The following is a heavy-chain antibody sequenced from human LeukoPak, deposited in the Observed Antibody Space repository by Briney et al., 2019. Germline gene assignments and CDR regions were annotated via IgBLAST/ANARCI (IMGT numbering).Heavy chain of an antibody. CDR3: ARDPYSGSYGPYYYYYMDV. Sequence: SETLSLTCTVSGGSIRSGGYYWGWIRQPPGKGLEWIATIYYSGSTYSNPSLKSRVSISVDTSKNQFSLKVTSVTAADTAVYYCARDPYSGSYGPYYYYYMDVWGKGTTVTISS. CDR2: IYYSGST. CDR1: GGSIRSGGYY. D-gene: IGHD1-26*01. V-gene: IGHV4-39*02. J-gene: IGHJ6*03.